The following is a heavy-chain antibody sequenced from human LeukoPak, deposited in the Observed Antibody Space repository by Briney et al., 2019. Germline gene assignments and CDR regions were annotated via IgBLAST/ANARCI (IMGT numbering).Heavy chain of an antibody. V-gene: IGHV3-23*01. D-gene: IGHD3-22*01. CDR2: ISGNGGRT. CDR3: AKEGGEAMIVVVITEFDY. Sequence: GGSLRLSCAASGFTFSSYAMSWVRQAPGKGLERVSAISGNGGRTYYAGSVKGRFTISRDNSKNTLYLQMNSLRAEDTAVYYCAKEGGEAMIVVVITEFDYWGQGTLVTVSS. J-gene: IGHJ4*02. CDR1: GFTFSSYA.